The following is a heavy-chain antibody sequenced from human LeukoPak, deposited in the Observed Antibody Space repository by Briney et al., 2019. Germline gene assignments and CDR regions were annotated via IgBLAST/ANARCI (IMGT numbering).Heavy chain of an antibody. J-gene: IGHJ4*02. CDR3: AKYSSSWDYFDY. Sequence: GGSLRLSCAASGFTFSSYAMSWVRQAPGKGLEWVSAISGSGGSTYYADSVKGRFTISRDSSKNTLYLQMNSLRAEDTAVYYCAKYSSSWDYFDYWGQGTLVTVSS. V-gene: IGHV3-23*01. D-gene: IGHD6-13*01. CDR2: ISGSGGST. CDR1: GFTFSSYA.